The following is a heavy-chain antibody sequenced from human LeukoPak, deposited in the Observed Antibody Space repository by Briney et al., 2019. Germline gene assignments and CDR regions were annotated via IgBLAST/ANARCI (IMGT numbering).Heavy chain of an antibody. Sequence: GGSLRLSCAASGFTFSNYGMSWVRHAPGKGLGWVSAISGSCGNTYYADSVTGRFTISRVNSEDTLSMQMHSLRAHDTAVHYFARDRPVVPIYYFDYWGQGTLVTVSS. CDR3: ARDRPVVPIYYFDY. D-gene: IGHD4-23*01. CDR1: GFTFSNYG. CDR2: ISGSCGNT. J-gene: IGHJ4*02. V-gene: IGHV3-23*01.